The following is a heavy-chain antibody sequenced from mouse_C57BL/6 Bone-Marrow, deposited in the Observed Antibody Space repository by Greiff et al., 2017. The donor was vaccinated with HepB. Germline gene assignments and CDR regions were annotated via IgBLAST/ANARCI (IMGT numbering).Heavy chain of an antibody. D-gene: IGHD2-10*01. Sequence: VKLMESGPGLVQPSQSLSITCTVSGFSLTSYGVHWVRQSPGKGLEWLGVIWSGGSTDYNAAFISRLSISKDNSKSQVFFKMNSLQADDTAIYYCARNPYRYYAMDYWGQGTSVTVSS. CDR3: ARNPYRYYAMDY. J-gene: IGHJ4*01. CDR1: GFSLTSYG. V-gene: IGHV2-2*01. CDR2: IWSGGST.